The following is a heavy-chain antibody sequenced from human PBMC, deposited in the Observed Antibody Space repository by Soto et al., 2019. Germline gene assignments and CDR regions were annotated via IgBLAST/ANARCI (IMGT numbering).Heavy chain of an antibody. CDR2: IYPGDSDP. D-gene: IGHD4-17*01. J-gene: IGHJ4*02. CDR3: ARLTYHDYGGNSGAFDY. CDR1: GYSFTRYW. Sequence: PGESLKISCKGSGYSFTRYWIGWVRQVPGKGLEWMGIIYPGDSDPRYSPSFQGQVTISADKSISTAYLQWSSLKASDTAMYYCARLTYHDYGGNSGAFDYWGQGTLVTVSS. V-gene: IGHV5-51*01.